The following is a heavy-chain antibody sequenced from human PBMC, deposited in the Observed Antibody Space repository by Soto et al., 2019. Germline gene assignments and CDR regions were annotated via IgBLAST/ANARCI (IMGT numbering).Heavy chain of an antibody. J-gene: IGHJ5*02. CDR2: ITGRGDST. CDR3: AKDLYVQPPSGWFDP. V-gene: IGHV3-23*01. CDR1: GFPFSDHA. Sequence: PGGSLRLSCAASGFPFSDHAMHWVRQTPGKGLEWVSAITGRGDSTYYADSVKGPFTISRDNSKSTLYLQMMSLRAGDTAVYYCAKDLYVQPPSGWFDPWGQGTVVTVSS. D-gene: IGHD1-26*01.